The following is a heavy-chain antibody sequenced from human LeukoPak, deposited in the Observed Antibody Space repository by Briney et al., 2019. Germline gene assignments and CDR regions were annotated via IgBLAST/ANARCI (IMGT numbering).Heavy chain of an antibody. V-gene: IGHV3-7*01. D-gene: IGHD6-25*01. J-gene: IGHJ4*02. Sequence: GGSLRLSCAASGFTFSTYWMSWVRQAPGKGLEWVANIKQDGSEKYYLDSVKGRFTISRDNAKNPLYLQMNSPRAEDTAVYFCTREAAAGIDYWGQGTLVTVSS. CDR3: TREAAAGIDY. CDR2: IKQDGSEK. CDR1: GFTFSTYW.